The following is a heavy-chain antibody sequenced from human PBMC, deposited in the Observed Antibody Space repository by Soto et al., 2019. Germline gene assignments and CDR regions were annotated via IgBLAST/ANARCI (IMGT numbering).Heavy chain of an antibody. CDR1: GGSFSGYY. J-gene: IGHJ5*02. D-gene: IGHD5-12*01. Sequence: PSETLSLTCAVYGGSFSGYYWSWIRQPPGKGLEWIGEINHSGSTNYNPSLKSRVTISVDTSKNQFSLKLSSVTAADTAVYYCARSSYDPDTKWFDPWGQGTLVTVSS. V-gene: IGHV4-34*01. CDR2: INHSGST. CDR3: ARSSYDPDTKWFDP.